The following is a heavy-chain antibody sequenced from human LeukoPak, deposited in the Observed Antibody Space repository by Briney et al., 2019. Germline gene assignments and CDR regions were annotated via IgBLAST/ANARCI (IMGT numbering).Heavy chain of an antibody. J-gene: IGHJ5*02. CDR2: IYPGDSDT. Sequence: GESLKFSCKGSGYSFTSYWIGWVRQMPGKGLEWMGIIYPGDSDTRYSPSFQGQVTISADKSISTAYLQWSSLKASDTAMYYCARAYQRDAEEFDPWGQGTLVTVSS. D-gene: IGHD2-2*01. CDR1: GYSFTSYW. CDR3: ARAYQRDAEEFDP. V-gene: IGHV5-51*01.